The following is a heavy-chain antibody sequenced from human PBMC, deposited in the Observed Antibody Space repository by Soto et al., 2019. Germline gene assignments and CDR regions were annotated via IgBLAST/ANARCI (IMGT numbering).Heavy chain of an antibody. V-gene: IGHV3-23*01. J-gene: IGHJ6*03. Sequence: GGSLRLSCAASGFTFSSYAMSWVHQAPGKGLEWVSAISGSGGSTYYADSVKGRFTISRDNSKNTLYRQMNSLRAEDTAVYYCAKDISEWDFYNPYYMDVWGKGTTVTVSS. CDR2: ISGSGGST. D-gene: IGHD3-3*02. CDR1: GFTFSSYA. CDR3: AKDISEWDFYNPYYMDV.